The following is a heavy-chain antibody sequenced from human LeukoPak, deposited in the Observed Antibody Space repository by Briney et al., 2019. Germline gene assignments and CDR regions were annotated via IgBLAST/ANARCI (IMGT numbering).Heavy chain of an antibody. Sequence: SETLSLTCTVSGGSISSYYWSWIRQPPGKGLEWIGYIYYSGSTNYNPSLKSRVTISVDTSKNQFSLELSSVTAADTAVYYCARGAQYYDFWSGYYMGPVANWFDPWGQGTLVTVSS. D-gene: IGHD3-3*01. CDR2: IYYSGST. V-gene: IGHV4-59*01. CDR3: ARGAQYYDFWSGYYMGPVANWFDP. CDR1: GGSISSYY. J-gene: IGHJ5*02.